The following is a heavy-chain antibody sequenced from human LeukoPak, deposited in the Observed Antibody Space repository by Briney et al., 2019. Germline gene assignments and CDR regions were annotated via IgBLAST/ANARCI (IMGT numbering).Heavy chain of an antibody. Sequence: GGSLRLSCAASGFTFSNHPMHWVRQAPGKGLESVSVISPDGASTHYANSVKGRFTISRDNSKNTLHLQMGSLRVEDMAVYYCARESIGDYDYWGQGTLVTVSS. CDR1: GFTFSNHP. J-gene: IGHJ4*02. CDR3: ARESIGDYDY. V-gene: IGHV3-64*01. D-gene: IGHD4-17*01. CDR2: ISPDGAST.